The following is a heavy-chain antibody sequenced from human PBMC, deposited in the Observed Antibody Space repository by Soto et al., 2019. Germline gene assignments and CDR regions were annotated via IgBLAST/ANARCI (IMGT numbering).Heavy chain of an antibody. D-gene: IGHD6-13*01. V-gene: IGHV3-23*01. Sequence: GGSLRLSCAASGFTFSNAWMNWVRQAPGKGLEWVSAISGSGGSTYYADSVKGRFTISRDNSKNTLYLQMNSLRAEDTAVYYCAKLTQQLANNWFDPWGQGTLVTVSS. CDR3: AKLTQQLANNWFDP. CDR1: GFTFSNAW. J-gene: IGHJ5*02. CDR2: ISGSGGST.